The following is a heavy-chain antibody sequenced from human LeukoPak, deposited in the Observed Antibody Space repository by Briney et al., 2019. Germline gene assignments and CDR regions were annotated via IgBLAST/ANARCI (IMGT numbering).Heavy chain of an antibody. CDR2: IYYSGST. CDR1: GGSISSYY. Sequence: SETLSLTCTVSGGSISSYYWSWIRQPPGKGLEWIGYIYYSGSTNYNPSLKSRVTISVDTSKNQFSLKLSSVTAADTAVYYCAGPNHLNGGQTDYWGQGTLVTVTA. J-gene: IGHJ4*02. D-gene: IGHD4-23*01. CDR3: AGPNHLNGGQTDY. V-gene: IGHV4-59*08.